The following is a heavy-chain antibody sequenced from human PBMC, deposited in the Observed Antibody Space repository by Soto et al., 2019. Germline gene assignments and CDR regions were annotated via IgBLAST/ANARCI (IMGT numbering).Heavy chain of an antibody. D-gene: IGHD1-7*01. CDR2: INWDDDK. Sequence: QITLKESGPTLVKPTQTLTLTCTFSGFSLSTSGVNVAWIRQPPGKALEWLALINWDDDKRYSPSLQNRRTITKDTSKQQVVLTMTVMDPVDTGTYYWAHRPDNWNYAGFDYWGQGTLVTVSS. CDR3: AHRPDNWNYAGFDY. CDR1: GFSLSTSGVN. J-gene: IGHJ4*02. V-gene: IGHV2-5*02.